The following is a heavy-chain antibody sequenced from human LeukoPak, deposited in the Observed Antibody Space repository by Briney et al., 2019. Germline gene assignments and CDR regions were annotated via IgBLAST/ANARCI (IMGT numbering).Heavy chain of an antibody. CDR1: GFVFSSYE. CDR2: ISSSANII. Sequence: GGSLRLSCAASGFVFSSYEMNWVRQAPGKGLEWVSYISSSANIIYYAHSVKGRFTISRDNAKNSLYLQINSLRAEDTAVYYCAINGFSSGWYEPYYFDNWGQGTLVTVSS. D-gene: IGHD6-19*01. J-gene: IGHJ4*02. CDR3: AINGFSSGWYEPYYFDN. V-gene: IGHV3-48*03.